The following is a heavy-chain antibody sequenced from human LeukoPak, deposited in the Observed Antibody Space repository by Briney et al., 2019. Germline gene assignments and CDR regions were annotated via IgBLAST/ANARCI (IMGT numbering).Heavy chain of an antibody. Sequence: QPGGSLRLSCAASGFTFSSFAMSWVRQAPGKGLEWVSTITDSGANTYYADSVKGRFTISRDNAKNSLYLQMNSLRADDTAVYHCARQETSIYNGAFDIWGQGTMVTVSS. CDR1: GFTFSSFA. D-gene: IGHD1-1*01. CDR2: ITDSGANT. J-gene: IGHJ3*02. CDR3: ARQETSIYNGAFDI. V-gene: IGHV3-23*01.